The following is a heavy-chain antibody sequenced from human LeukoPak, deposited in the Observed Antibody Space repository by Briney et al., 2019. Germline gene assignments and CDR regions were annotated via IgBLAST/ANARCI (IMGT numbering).Heavy chain of an antibody. Sequence: GGSLRLSCAASGFTFSSYWMHWVRQAPGKGLVWVSRINSDGSSTSYADSVKGRFTISRDNAKSTLYLQMNSLRAEDTAVYYCAHSGELELRLPSDYWGQGTLVTVSS. J-gene: IGHJ4*02. D-gene: IGHD1-7*01. CDR3: AHSGELELRLPSDY. CDR2: INSDGSST. V-gene: IGHV3-74*01. CDR1: GFTFSSYW.